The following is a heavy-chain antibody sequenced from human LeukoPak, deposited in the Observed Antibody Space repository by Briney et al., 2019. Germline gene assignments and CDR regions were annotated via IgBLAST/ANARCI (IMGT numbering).Heavy chain of an antibody. D-gene: IGHD3-9*01. CDR1: GYTFTSYG. V-gene: IGHV1-18*01. J-gene: IGHJ4*02. CDR2: ISAYNGNT. Sequence: ASVNVSCKASGYTFTSYGISWVRQAPGQGLEWMGWISAYNGNTNYAQKLQGRVTMTTDTSTSTAYMELRSLRSDDTAVYYCARVPRNFDWLSGLDYWGQGTLVTVSS. CDR3: ARVPRNFDWLSGLDY.